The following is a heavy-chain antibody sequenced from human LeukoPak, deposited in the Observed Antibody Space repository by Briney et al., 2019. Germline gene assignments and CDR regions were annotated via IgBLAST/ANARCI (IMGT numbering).Heavy chain of an antibody. CDR3: ARDLLNEGNHLDY. Sequence: SETLSLTCTVSGGSISGSSYYWGWIRQPPGKGLERIGSIYYSGSTYYNPSLKSRVTISVDTSKNQFSLKLSSVTAADTAVYYCARDLLNEGNHLDYWGQGTLVTVSS. J-gene: IGHJ4*02. CDR1: GGSISGSSYY. V-gene: IGHV4-39*07. CDR2: IYYSGST. D-gene: IGHD4-23*01.